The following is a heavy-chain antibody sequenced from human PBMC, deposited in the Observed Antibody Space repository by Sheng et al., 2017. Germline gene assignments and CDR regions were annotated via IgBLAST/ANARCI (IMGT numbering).Heavy chain of an antibody. Sequence: EVQLVESGGGLIQPGGSLRLSCAASGFTVSSNYMSWVRQAPGKGLECVSVIYSGGSTYYADSVKGRFTISRDNSKNTLYLQMNSLRAEDTAVYYCARDRVGATIDYYYYYGMDVWGQGTTVTV. J-gene: IGHJ6*02. CDR1: GFTVSSNY. D-gene: IGHD1-26*01. CDR3: ARDRVGATIDYYYYYGMDV. CDR2: IYSGGST. V-gene: IGHV3-53*01.